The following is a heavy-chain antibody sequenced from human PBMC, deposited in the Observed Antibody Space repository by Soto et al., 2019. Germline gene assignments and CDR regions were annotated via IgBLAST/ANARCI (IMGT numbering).Heavy chain of an antibody. CDR1: GFSFSTYA. Sequence: QLLESGGGLAQPGGSLRLSCAASGFSFSTYAMSWVRQAPGKGLEWIAAVGGSGGTTYYADSVRGRFTISRDNSKSTLYLQMNSLRVEDAAIYYCAKEWAATRGYFDSWGQGTLVTVTS. D-gene: IGHD3-10*01. CDR3: AKEWAATRGYFDS. V-gene: IGHV3-23*01. J-gene: IGHJ4*02. CDR2: VGGSGGTT.